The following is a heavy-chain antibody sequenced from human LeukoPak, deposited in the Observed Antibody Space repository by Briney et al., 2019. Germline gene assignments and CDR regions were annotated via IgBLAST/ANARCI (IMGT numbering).Heavy chain of an antibody. CDR3: AGYGSGIENYYYYYMDV. V-gene: IGHV1-69*13. CDR1: GYTLTELS. Sequence: EASVKVSCKVSGYTLTELSMHWVRQAPGKGLEWMGGIIPIFGTANYAQKFQGRVTITADESTSTAYMELSSLRSEDTAVYYCAGYGSGIENYYYYYMDVWGKGTTVTVSS. CDR2: IIPIFGTA. D-gene: IGHD3-10*01. J-gene: IGHJ6*03.